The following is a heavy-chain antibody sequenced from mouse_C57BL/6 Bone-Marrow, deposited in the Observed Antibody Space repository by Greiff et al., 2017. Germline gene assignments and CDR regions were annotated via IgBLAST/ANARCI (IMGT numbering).Heavy chain of an antibody. J-gene: IGHJ1*03. CDR1: GFTFTGYC. V-gene: IGHV14-2*01. CDR2: IDPGDGDT. D-gene: IGHD1-1*01. CDR3: ARLDYYGSSNWYFDV. Sequence: EVQLQQSGAELVKPGASVKLSCKASGFTFTGYCMHWVKQRPGQGLEWIGRIDPGDGDTKYAQKFKGKATLTADTSSNTAYLQLSSLTSEDTAVYYGARLDYYGSSNWYFDVWGTGTTVTVSS.